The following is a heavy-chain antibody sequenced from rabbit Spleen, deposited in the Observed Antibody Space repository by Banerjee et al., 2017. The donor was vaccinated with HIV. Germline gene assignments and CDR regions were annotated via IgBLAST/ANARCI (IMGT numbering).Heavy chain of an antibody. Sequence: LEESGGGLVKPGGTLTLTCTVSGFSFSSNWICWVRQAPGKGLEWIACIDTSDGDTDYANWPKGRFTISKTSSTTVTLQMTSLTDADTATYFCARGGYGGYYSLWGPGTLVTVS. CDR2: IDTSDGDT. V-gene: IGHV1S45*01. CDR3: ARGGYGGYYSL. D-gene: IGHD1-1*01. CDR1: GFSFSSNW. J-gene: IGHJ4*01.